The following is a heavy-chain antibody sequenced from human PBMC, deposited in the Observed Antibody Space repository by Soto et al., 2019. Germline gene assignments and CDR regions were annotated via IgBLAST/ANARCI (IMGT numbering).Heavy chain of an antibody. D-gene: IGHD3-22*01. CDR1: GYTFTTYD. CDR3: ARVIGYYSHMDV. Sequence: QVRLVQSGGEVKKPGASVKVSCKASGYTFTTYDLSWVRQAPGQGLEWMGWISAYNGNTNYAQNLQRRVTMTTDTSTSTASMELRSLTSDDTAVYYCARVIGYYSHMDVWGQATTVTVSS. V-gene: IGHV1-18*01. CDR2: ISAYNGNT. J-gene: IGHJ6*02.